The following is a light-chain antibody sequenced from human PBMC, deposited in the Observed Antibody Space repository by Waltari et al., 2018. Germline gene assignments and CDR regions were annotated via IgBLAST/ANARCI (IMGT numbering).Light chain of an antibody. V-gene: IGKV1-5*03. CDR1: QRISYW. CDR2: KAS. Sequence: DIQMTQSPSTLSASVGDSVTITFRASQRISYWLDWYQQKPGKSPKLLIYKASTLESGVPSRFSGSGFGTEFTLTISRLEPDDFATYYCQQYNTFKYTFGQGTKLEI. CDR3: QQYNTFKYT. J-gene: IGKJ2*01.